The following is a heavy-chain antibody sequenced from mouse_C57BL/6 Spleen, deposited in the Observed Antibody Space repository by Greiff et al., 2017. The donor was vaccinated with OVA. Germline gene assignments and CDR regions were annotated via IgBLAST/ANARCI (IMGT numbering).Heavy chain of an antibody. V-gene: IGHV1-69*01. CDR3: ARFITTVVARDY. Sequence: QVQLQQPGAELVMPGASVKLSCKASGYTFTSYWMHWVKQRPGQGLEWIGEIDTSDSYTNYNQKFKGKSTLTVDKSSSTAYMQLSSLTSEDAAVYYCARFITTVVARDYWGQGTTLTVSS. J-gene: IGHJ2*01. CDR1: GYTFTSYW. D-gene: IGHD1-1*01. CDR2: IDTSDSYT.